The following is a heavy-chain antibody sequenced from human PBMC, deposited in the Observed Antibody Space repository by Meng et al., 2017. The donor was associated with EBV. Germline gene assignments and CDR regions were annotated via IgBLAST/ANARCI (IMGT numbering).Heavy chain of an antibody. J-gene: IGHJ4*02. CDR2: IYYSGST. CDR3: ARSSPVRFGELSN. CDR1: GGSISSSSYY. Sequence: QLQLQESGPGLVKPSETLSLTRPVSGGSISSSSYYWGWIRQPPGKGLEWIGSIYYSGSTYYNPSLKSRVTISVDTSKNQFSLKLSSVTAADTAVYYCARSSPVRFGELSNWGQGTLVTVSS. D-gene: IGHD3-10*01. V-gene: IGHV4-39*07.